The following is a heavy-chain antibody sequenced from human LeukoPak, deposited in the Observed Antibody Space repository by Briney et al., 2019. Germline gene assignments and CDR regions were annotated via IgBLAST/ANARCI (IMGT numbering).Heavy chain of an antibody. D-gene: IGHD2-15*01. V-gene: IGHV1-69*05. CDR2: IIPIFGTA. CDR1: GGTFSSYA. Sequence: ASVKVSCXASGGTFSSYAISWVRQAPGQGLEWMAGIIPIFGTANYAQKFQGRVTITTDESTSTAYMEPCSLRSEDTAVYYCALVPPYCSGGSCYPGPFDYWGQGTLVTVSS. J-gene: IGHJ4*02. CDR3: ALVPPYCSGGSCYPGPFDY.